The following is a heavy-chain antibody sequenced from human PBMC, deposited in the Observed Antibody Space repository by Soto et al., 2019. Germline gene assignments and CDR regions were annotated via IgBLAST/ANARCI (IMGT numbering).Heavy chain of an antibody. V-gene: IGHV1-69*12. Sequence: QVQLVQSGAAVKKPGSSVKVSCKASGGTFSSYAISWVRQAPGQGLEWMGGIIPIFGTANYAQKFQGRVTITADESTSTAYMELSSLRSEDTAVYYCARGRYSGYDWAYRFDYWGQGTLVTVSS. CDR3: ARGRYSGYDWAYRFDY. J-gene: IGHJ4*02. D-gene: IGHD5-12*01. CDR1: GGTFSSYA. CDR2: IIPIFGTA.